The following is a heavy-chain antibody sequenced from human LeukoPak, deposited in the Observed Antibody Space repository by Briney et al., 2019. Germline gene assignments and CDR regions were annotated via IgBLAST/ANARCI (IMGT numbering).Heavy chain of an antibody. CDR3: AKALSQNYCMDV. Sequence: GGSLRLSCAASGFTFSTDAMSWVRQAPWKGLEWVSAISGSGTSINYADSVKGRFTISRDNSKNTLYLQMNSLRAEDTAVYYCAKALSQNYCMDVWGKGTTVTVSS. CDR2: ISGSGTSI. J-gene: IGHJ6*03. CDR1: GFTFSTDA. V-gene: IGHV3-23*01.